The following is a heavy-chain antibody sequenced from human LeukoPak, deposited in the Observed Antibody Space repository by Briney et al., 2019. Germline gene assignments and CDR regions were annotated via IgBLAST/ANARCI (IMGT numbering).Heavy chain of an antibody. V-gene: IGHV4-39*01. D-gene: IGHD5-12*01. Sequence: PSETLSLTCTVSGGSISSSSYYWGWIRQPPGKGLEWIGSIYYSGSTYYNPSLKSRVTISVDTSKNQFSLKLSSVTAANTAVYYCARLKGSGYESSGDDYWGQGTLVTVSS. CDR1: GGSISSSSYY. CDR3: ARLKGSGYESSGDDY. CDR2: IYYSGST. J-gene: IGHJ4*02.